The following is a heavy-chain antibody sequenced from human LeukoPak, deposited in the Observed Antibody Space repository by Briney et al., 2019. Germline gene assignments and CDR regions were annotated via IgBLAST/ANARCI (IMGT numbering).Heavy chain of an antibody. Sequence: PSETLSLTCTVSGGSISSYYWSWIRQPPGKGLEWIGYIYYSGSTYYNPALKSRVTISVDTSKNQFSLKLSSVTAADTAVYYCASIAIKGDYFDSWGQGTLVTVSS. CDR1: GGSISSYY. CDR2: IYYSGST. V-gene: IGHV4-59*12. CDR3: ASIAIKGDYFDS. D-gene: IGHD5-24*01. J-gene: IGHJ4*02.